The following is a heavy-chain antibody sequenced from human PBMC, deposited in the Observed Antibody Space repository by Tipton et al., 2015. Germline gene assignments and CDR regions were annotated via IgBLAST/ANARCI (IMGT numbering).Heavy chain of an antibody. CDR1: GGSVSSGSYY. Sequence: TLSLTCTVSGGSVSSGSYYWSWIRQPPGKGLEWIGYISFSDTTHYNPSLKSRITISLNTSKNQFSLKMSSVTAADTAVYFCARDLEHGMDVWGQGTTATVS. V-gene: IGHV4-61*01. CDR2: ISFSDTT. CDR3: ARDLEHGMDV. J-gene: IGHJ6*02.